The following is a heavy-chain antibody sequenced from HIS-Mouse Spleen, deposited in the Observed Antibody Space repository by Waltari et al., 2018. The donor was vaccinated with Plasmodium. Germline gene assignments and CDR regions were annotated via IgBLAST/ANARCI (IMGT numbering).Heavy chain of an antibody. CDR1: GGSISSSSYY. J-gene: IGHJ3*02. Sequence: QLQLQESGPGLVKPSETLSLTCTVPGGSISSSSYYRGWLRQPPGKGLEWIGSIYYSGSTYYNPSLKSRVTISVDTSKNQFSLKLSSVTAADTAVYYCARHGGYSSSWYAFDIWGQGTMVTVSS. V-gene: IGHV4-39*07. CDR2: IYYSGST. CDR3: ARHGGYSSSWYAFDI. D-gene: IGHD6-13*01.